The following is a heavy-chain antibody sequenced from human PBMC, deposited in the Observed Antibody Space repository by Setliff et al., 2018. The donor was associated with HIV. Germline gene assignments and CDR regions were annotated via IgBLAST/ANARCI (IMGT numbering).Heavy chain of an antibody. CDR3: ARSDSGYRSSWAPFDI. CDR1: GYSISSGYY. V-gene: IGHV4-38-2*01. CDR2: IYYSGSA. Sequence: SETLSLTCAVSGYSISSGYYWGWIRQPPGKGLEWIGSIYYSGSAYYSPSVKSRVTISVDTSKNQFSLKLSSVTAADTAVYYCARSDSGYRSSWAPFDIWGQGTMVTVSS. J-gene: IGHJ3*02. D-gene: IGHD6-13*01.